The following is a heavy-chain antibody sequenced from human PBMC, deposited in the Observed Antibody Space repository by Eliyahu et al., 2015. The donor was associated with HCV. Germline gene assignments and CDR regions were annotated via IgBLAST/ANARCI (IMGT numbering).Heavy chain of an antibody. CDR2: IIPIFGTA. J-gene: IGHJ5*02. Sequence: QVQLVQSGAEVKKPGSSVKVSCKASGGTFSSYAISWVRQAPGQGLEWMGGIIPIFGTANYAQKFQGRVTITADESTNTAYMELSSLRSEDTAVYYCARSITIFGVVRTAQNWFDPWGQGTLVTVSS. D-gene: IGHD3-3*01. CDR3: ARSITIFGVVRTAQNWFDP. CDR1: GGTFSSYA. V-gene: IGHV1-69*01.